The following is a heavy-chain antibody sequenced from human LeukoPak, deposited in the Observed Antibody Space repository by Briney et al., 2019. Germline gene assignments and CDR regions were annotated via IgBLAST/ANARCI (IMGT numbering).Heavy chain of an antibody. CDR2: IYWNDDK. J-gene: IGHJ3*02. Sequence: SGPTLVKPTQTLTLTCTFSGFSLTTTGVGVGWIRQPPGKALEWLALIYWNDDKRYSPSLKSRPTITKDTSKNQVVLTMTNMGPVDTATYYCARRREMATLVYAFDIWGQGTMVTVSS. D-gene: IGHD5-24*01. CDR3: ARRREMATLVYAFDI. CDR1: GFSLTTTGVG. V-gene: IGHV2-5*01.